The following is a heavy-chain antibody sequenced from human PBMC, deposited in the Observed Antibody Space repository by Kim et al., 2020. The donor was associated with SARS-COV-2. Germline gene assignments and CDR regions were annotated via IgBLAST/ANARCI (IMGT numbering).Heavy chain of an antibody. CDR1: GGSISSYY. CDR3: ARDPSTIYGSGSRGYYGMDV. V-gene: IGHV4-4*07. D-gene: IGHD3-10*01. Sequence: SETLSLTCTVSGGSISSYYWSWIRQPAGKGLEWIGRIYTSGSTNYNPSLKSRVTMSVDTSKNQFSLKLSSVTAADTAVYYCARDPSTIYGSGSRGYYGMDVWGQGTTVTVSS. J-gene: IGHJ6*02. CDR2: IYTSGST.